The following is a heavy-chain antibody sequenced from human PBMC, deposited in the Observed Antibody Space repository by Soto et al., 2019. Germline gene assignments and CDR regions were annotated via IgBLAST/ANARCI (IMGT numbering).Heavy chain of an antibody. Sequence: GGSLRLSCAASGFTFSSYGMHWVRQAPGKGLEWVAVISYDGSNKYYADSVKGRFTISRDNSKNTLYLQMNSLRAEDTAVYYCAKDGLGHYYDSSGYFSTWGQGNLVTVSS. CDR3: AKDGLGHYYDSSGYFST. CDR2: ISYDGSNK. J-gene: IGHJ5*02. D-gene: IGHD3-22*01. V-gene: IGHV3-30*18. CDR1: GFTFSSYG.